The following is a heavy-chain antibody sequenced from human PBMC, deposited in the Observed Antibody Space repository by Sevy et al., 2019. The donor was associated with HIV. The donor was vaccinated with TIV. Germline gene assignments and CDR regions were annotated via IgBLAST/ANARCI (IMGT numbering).Heavy chain of an antibody. V-gene: IGHV1-69*13. CDR1: GGTFSSYA. D-gene: IGHD2-15*01. J-gene: IGHJ4*02. CDR2: IIPIFGTA. Sequence: ASVKVSCKASGGTFSSYAISWVRQAPGQGLEWMGRIIPIFGTANYAQKFQGRVTITADESTSTAYMELSSLRSEDTAVYYCARDGGKTPLPLGGYWGQGTLVTVSS. CDR3: ARDGGKTPLPLGGY.